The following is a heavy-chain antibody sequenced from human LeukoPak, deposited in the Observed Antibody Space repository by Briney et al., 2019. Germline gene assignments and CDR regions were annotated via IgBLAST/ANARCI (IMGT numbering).Heavy chain of an antibody. CDR1: GYTLTAYY. CDR2: INPNSGGT. V-gene: IGHV1-2*02. J-gene: IGHJ5*02. Sequence: ASVKVSFKASGYTLTAYYMHWVRQAPGQGLEWMGWINPNSGGTNYAQKFQGRVTMTRDTSISTAYMELSRLRSDDTAVYYCARPMTTVTTSWFDPWGQGTLVTVSS. CDR3: ARPMTTVTTSWFDP. D-gene: IGHD4-11*01.